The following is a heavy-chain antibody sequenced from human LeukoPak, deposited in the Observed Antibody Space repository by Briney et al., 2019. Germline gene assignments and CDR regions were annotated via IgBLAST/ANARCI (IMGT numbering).Heavy chain of an antibody. CDR1: GITLSNYG. V-gene: IGHV3-23*01. Sequence: PGGSLILSCPVSGITLSNYGMSWVRQAPGKGLEWVAGISCRGGSPNYADSVKGRFSISRDNPKNTLYLQMNSLRAEDTAVYFCAKRGVVIRVILVGFHKEAYYFDSWGQGALVTVSS. J-gene: IGHJ4*02. D-gene: IGHD3-22*01. CDR2: ISCRGGSP. CDR3: AKRGVVIRVILVGFHKEAYYFDS.